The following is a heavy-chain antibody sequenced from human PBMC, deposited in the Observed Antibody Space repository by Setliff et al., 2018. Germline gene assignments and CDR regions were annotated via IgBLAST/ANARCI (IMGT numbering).Heavy chain of an antibody. CDR2: IGNIGTKI. V-gene: IGHV3-48*03. Sequence: GGSLRLSCVASGFRFSDYEMNWVRQAPGKGLEWVSYIGNIGTKISYTDSVKGRFTVSRDDAKNSLYLQMNNLSAEDTAVYYCAKDYRGAHSTNWYAPYYWGQGTLVTVSS. J-gene: IGHJ4*02. CDR1: GFRFSDYE. D-gene: IGHD6-13*01. CDR3: AKDYRGAHSTNWYAPYY.